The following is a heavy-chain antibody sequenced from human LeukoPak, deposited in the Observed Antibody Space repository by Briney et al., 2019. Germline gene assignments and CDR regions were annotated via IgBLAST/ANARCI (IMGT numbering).Heavy chain of an antibody. V-gene: IGHV3-48*03. CDR3: ARRDIVVVPAAHQDGGYYYYYYMDV. CDR1: GFTFSNYE. D-gene: IGHD2-2*01. J-gene: IGHJ6*03. Sequence: GGSLRLSCGAFGFTFSNYEMNWVRQAPGKGLEWVSYISTSGSPIYYADSVKGRFTISRDNAKNSLYLQMNSLRAEDTAVYYCARRDIVVVPAAHQDGGYYYYYYMDVWGKGTTVTVSS. CDR2: ISTSGSPI.